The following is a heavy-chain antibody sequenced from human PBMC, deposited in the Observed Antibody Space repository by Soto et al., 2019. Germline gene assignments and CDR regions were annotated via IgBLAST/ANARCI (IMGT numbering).Heavy chain of an antibody. D-gene: IGHD2-2*01. CDR1: GFIFSSYA. CDR2: IGTAGDT. CDR3: ARRYCSSTSCSYGMDV. V-gene: IGHV3-13*01. J-gene: IGHJ6*02. Sequence: GGSLRLSCAASGFIFSSYAMNWVRQGPGKGLEWVSAIGTAGDTYYPGSVKGRFTISRENAKNSLYLQMNSLRAEDTAVYYCARRYCSSTSCSYGMDVWGQGTTVTVSS.